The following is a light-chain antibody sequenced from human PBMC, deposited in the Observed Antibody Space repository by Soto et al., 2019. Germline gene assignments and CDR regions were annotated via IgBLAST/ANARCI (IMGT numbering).Light chain of an antibody. Sequence: QSVLTXPASVSGSPGQSITISCTGTSSDVGGYNYVSWYQQHPGKAPKLMIYDVSNRPSGVSNRFSGSKSGNTASLTISGLQAEDEADYYCSSYTSSSTLGVFGTGTKVTVL. V-gene: IGLV2-14*01. CDR1: SSDVGGYNY. CDR2: DVS. CDR3: SSYTSSSTLGV. J-gene: IGLJ1*01.